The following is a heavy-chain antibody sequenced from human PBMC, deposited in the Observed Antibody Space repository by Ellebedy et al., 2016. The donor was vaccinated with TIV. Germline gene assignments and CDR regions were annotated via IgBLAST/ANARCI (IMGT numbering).Heavy chain of an antibody. CDR3: ARRGAYGDYAVQVNGWLDP. CDR1: GFSFRSYW. CDR2: IYQDGSQK. J-gene: IGHJ5*02. D-gene: IGHD4-17*01. Sequence: PGGSLRLSCAASGFSFRSYWMAWVRQTPGKGLEWVANIYQDGSQKYYVGSVKGRFTISRDNADNLLYLHMNSLKAEDTAMYFCARRGAYGDYAVQVNGWLDPWGQGTLVIVSS. V-gene: IGHV3-7*01.